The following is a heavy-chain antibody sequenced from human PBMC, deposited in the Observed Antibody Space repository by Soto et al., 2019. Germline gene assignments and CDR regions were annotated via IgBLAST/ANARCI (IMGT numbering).Heavy chain of an antibody. V-gene: IGHV3-66*01. CDR3: ARAASIAVVPALDV. D-gene: IGHD2-2*01. Sequence: EVQLVESGGGLVQPGGSLRLSCAASGFTVSNNYMSWVRQAPVKGLEWVAVIYSGGNTYYADSVKGRFTISRDNSKNMLYLQMNNLRVEGTAVYYCARAASIAVVPALDVWGQGTTVTVSS. CDR2: IYSGGNT. J-gene: IGHJ6*02. CDR1: GFTVSNNY.